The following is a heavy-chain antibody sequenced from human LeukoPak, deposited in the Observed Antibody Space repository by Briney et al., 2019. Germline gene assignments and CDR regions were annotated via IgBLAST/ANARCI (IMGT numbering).Heavy chain of an antibody. Sequence: SETLSLTCTVSGGSINNGGYYWSWIRQHPGKGLEWIGYIYHSGSTYYNPSLKSRVTISVDRSKNQFSLKLSSVTAADTAVYYCARDYYGSGSYLAHDYWGQGTLVTVSS. D-gene: IGHD3-10*01. CDR2: IYHSGST. V-gene: IGHV4-31*03. CDR3: ARDYYGSGSYLAHDY. CDR1: GGSINNGGYY. J-gene: IGHJ4*02.